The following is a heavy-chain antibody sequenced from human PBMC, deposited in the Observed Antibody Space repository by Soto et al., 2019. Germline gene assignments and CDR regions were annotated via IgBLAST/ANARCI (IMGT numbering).Heavy chain of an antibody. Sequence: SVKVSCKASGGSFSSYTISWVRQAPGQGLEWMGRIIPILGIANYAQKFQGRVTITADKSTSTAYMELSSLRSEDTAVYYCATQSFDYYMDVWGKGTTVTVSS. CDR1: GGSFSSYT. V-gene: IGHV1-69*02. CDR3: ATQSFDYYMDV. J-gene: IGHJ6*03. CDR2: IIPILGIA.